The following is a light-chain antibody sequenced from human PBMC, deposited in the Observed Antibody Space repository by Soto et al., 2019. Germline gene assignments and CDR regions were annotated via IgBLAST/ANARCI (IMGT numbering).Light chain of an antibody. CDR1: SSNMGSNY. J-gene: IGLJ2*01. Sequence: QSVLTQPPSASGTPGQRVTISCSGSSSNMGSNYVYWYQQLPGTAPKLLIYRNNQRPSGVPDRFSGSKSGTSASLAISGLRSEDEADYYCAAWDDSLSGVVFGGGTPLTVL. V-gene: IGLV1-47*01. CDR3: AAWDDSLSGVV. CDR2: RNN.